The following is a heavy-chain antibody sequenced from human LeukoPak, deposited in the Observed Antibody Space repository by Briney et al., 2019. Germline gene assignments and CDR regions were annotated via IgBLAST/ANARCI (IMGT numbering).Heavy chain of an antibody. CDR3: AKDLILWFGELPYPFDY. J-gene: IGHJ4*02. V-gene: IGHV3-23*01. CDR1: GFTFSSYG. D-gene: IGHD3-10*01. Sequence: GGSLRLSCAASGFTFSSYGMSWVRQAPGKGLEWVSAISGSGGSTYYADSVKGRFTISRDNSKNTLYLQMTSLKVEDTAVYYCAKDLILWFGELPYPFDYWGQGTLVTVSS. CDR2: ISGSGGST.